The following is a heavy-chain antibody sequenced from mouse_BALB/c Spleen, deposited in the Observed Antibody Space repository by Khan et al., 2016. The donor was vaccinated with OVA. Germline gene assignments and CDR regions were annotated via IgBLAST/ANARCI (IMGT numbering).Heavy chain of an antibody. CDR3: ATSYFYGYYFDY. CDR1: GFTFSNYG. J-gene: IGHJ2*01. CDR2: ISGDTSNI. V-gene: IGHV5-17*02. Sequence: EVELVESGGGLVQPGGSRKLSCAASGFTFSNYGMHWVRQAPEKGLEWVAFISGDTSNIYYADTVKGRFTISRDNPRNTLFLQMTSLMSEDTARYYCATSYFYGYYFDYWGQGTTLTVSS. D-gene: IGHD1-1*01.